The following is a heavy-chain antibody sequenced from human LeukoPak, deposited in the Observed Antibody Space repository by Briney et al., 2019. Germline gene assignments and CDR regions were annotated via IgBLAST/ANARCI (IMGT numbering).Heavy chain of an antibody. J-gene: IGHJ4*02. CDR2: ISSSSSYI. CDR1: GFSFIDYN. CDR3: ARVGGGIYDHRLDY. D-gene: IGHD1-26*01. V-gene: IGHV3-21*01. Sequence: GGSLRLSCAASGFSFIDYNINWVRQAPGKGLEWVSSISSSSSYIYYADSVKGRFTISRDNDKHSLSLQMNSLRAKDTAVYYCARVGGGIYDHRLDYWGQGTLVTVSS.